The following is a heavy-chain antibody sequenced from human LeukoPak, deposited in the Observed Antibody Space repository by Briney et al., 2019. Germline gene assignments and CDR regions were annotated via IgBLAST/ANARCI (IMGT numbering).Heavy chain of an antibody. CDR2: IYPGYSDT. CDR1: GYSFTSYW. CDR3: ARRRYYDSSGYYSYYFDY. Sequence: GESLKISCKGSGYSFTSYWIGWVRQMPGKGLEWMGIIYPGYSDTRYSPSFQGQVTISADKSISTAYLQWSSLKASDTAMNYCARRRYYDSSGYYSYYFDYWGQGTLVTVSS. V-gene: IGHV5-51*01. J-gene: IGHJ4*02. D-gene: IGHD3-22*01.